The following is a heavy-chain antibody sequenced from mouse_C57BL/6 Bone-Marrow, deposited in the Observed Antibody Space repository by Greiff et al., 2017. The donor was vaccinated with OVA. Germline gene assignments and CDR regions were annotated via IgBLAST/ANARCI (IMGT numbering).Heavy chain of an antibody. CDR2: IYPGGGYT. J-gene: IGHJ2*01. D-gene: IGHD1-1*01. Sequence: QVQLQQSGAELVRPGTSVKMSCKASGYTFTNYWIGWAKQRPGHGLEWIGDIYPGGGYTNYNEKFKGKATLTADKSSSTAYMQFSSLTSEDSAIYDVARGYYGSPYYFDYWGQGTTLTVSS. CDR3: ARGYYGSPYYFDY. V-gene: IGHV1-63*01. CDR1: GYTFTNYW.